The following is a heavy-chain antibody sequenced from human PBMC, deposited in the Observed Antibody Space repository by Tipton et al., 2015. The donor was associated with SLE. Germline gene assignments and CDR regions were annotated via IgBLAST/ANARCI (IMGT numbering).Heavy chain of an antibody. J-gene: IGHJ3*02. V-gene: IGHV1-2*02. CDR3: ARGANWGSGDAFDI. Sequence: QSGAEVKKPGASVTVSCKASGYTFIDYYMHWVRQAPGQGLEWMGWISPNTAVTHCAQKFQGRVTMTRDTSITTAYMEVTRLRSDDTAIYYCARGANWGSGDAFDIWGQGTTVTVSS. CDR2: ISPNTAVT. CDR1: GYTFIDYY. D-gene: IGHD7-27*01.